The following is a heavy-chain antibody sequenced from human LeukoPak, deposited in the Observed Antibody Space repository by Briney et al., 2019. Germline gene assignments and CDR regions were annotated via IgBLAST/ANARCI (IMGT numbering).Heavy chain of an antibody. Sequence: SVKVSCKASGGTFSSYAISWVRQAPGQGLEWMGGIIPIFGTANYAQKFQGRVTITADKSTSTAYMELSSLRSEDTAVYYCARSPYYYDSSGYYYNAFDIWGQGTMVTVSS. V-gene: IGHV1-69*06. D-gene: IGHD3-22*01. J-gene: IGHJ3*02. CDR1: GGTFSSYA. CDR2: IIPIFGTA. CDR3: ARSPYYYDSSGYYYNAFDI.